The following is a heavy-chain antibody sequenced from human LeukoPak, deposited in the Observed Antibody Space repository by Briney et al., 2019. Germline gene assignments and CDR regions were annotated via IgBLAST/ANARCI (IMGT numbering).Heavy chain of an antibody. D-gene: IGHD6-6*01. CDR2: MYHSGNT. V-gene: IGHV4-38-2*02. CDR1: GYSISSGYY. CDR3: ARAYSSSSIFDY. J-gene: IGHJ4*02. Sequence: SETLSLTRTVSGYSISSGYYWGWIRQPPGKGLEWIGTMYHSGNTYYNPSLKSRVTISADTSKNQFSLKLTSVTAADTAVYYCARAYSSSSIFDYWGQGTLVTVSS.